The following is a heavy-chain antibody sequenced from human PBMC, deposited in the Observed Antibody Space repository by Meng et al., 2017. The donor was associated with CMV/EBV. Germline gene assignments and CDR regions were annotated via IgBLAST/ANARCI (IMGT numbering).Heavy chain of an antibody. CDR2: ISYDGSNK. J-gene: IGHJ4*02. V-gene: IGHV3-30-3*01. CDR3: AREGEAYCGGDCSS. D-gene: IGHD2-21*01. CDR1: GFTFSSYA. Sequence: GESLKISCAASGFTFSSYAMHWVRQAPGKGLEWVAVISYDGSNKYYADSVKGRFTISRDNAKNSLYLQMNSLRAEDTAVYYCAREGEAYCGGDCSSWGQGTLVTVSS.